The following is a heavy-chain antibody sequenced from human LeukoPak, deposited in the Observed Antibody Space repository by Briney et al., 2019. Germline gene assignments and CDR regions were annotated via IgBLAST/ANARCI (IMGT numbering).Heavy chain of an antibody. V-gene: IGHV3-48*04. CDR3: ARAQYNSSPDY. Sequence: GGSLRLSCAASGFTFSSYGMNWVRQAPGKGLEWLSYISSISGTIFYADSLRGRFTISRDNAKNSLYLQMNSLRAEDTAVYYCARAQYNSSPDYWGQGTLVSVSS. D-gene: IGHD6-13*01. J-gene: IGHJ4*02. CDR1: GFTFSSYG. CDR2: ISSISGTI.